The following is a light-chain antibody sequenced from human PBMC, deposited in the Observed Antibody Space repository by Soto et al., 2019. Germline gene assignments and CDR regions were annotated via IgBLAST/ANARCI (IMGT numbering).Light chain of an antibody. V-gene: IGLV2-18*01. CDR3: SLYTSSSTWV. CDR2: EVS. J-gene: IGLJ3*02. Sequence: QSVLTQPPSVCGSPEHSVTISCSGTSSDVGSYNRVSWYQQPPGTAPKLMIYEVSNRPSGVPDRFSGSKSGNTASLTISGLQAEDEADYYCSLYTSSSTWVFGGGTKVTVL. CDR1: SSDVGSYNR.